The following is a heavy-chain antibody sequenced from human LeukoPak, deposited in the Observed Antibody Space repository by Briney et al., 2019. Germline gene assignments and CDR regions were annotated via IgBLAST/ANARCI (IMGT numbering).Heavy chain of an antibody. CDR2: IWYDGSNK. J-gene: IGHJ4*02. CDR1: AFTFSSYG. CDR3: AKDWENAFDY. V-gene: IGHV3-33*06. D-gene: IGHD1-26*01. Sequence: GGSLRLACAAYAFTFSSYGMQCVRHVQGKGMEWVAVIWYDGSNKYYVDTVKGRFTISRDNSKNTLYLQMNSLRAEDTAVYYCAKDWENAFDYWGQGTGVTVSS.